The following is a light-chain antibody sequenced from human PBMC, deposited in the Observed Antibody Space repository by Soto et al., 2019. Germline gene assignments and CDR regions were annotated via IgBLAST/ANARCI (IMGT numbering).Light chain of an antibody. J-gene: IGLJ2*01. CDR2: EAT. V-gene: IGLV2-23*01. Sequence: QSALTQPASVSGSPGQSITISCTGTSSDLGSYNLVSRYQHHPGKAPKLIIYEATKRPSGISSRFSGSKSGYTASLTISGLKAEDEAFYSCFSYAGRDTLVVSGGGTQLTVL. CDR3: FSYAGRDTLVV. CDR1: SSDLGSYNL.